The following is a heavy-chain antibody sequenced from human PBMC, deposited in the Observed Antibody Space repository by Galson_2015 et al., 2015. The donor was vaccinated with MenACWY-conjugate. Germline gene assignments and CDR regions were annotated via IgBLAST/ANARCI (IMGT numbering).Heavy chain of an antibody. Sequence: SLRLSCAASGFTFSSYAMSWVRQAPGKGLEWVSGISAGGSTAFYADSVKGRFTISRDNSKNTLYLQMGSLRTEDMAIYYCAKGGYSYGSSFDYWGQGTLVTVPS. CDR1: GFTFSSYA. CDR2: ISAGGSTA. D-gene: IGHD5-18*01. J-gene: IGHJ4*02. V-gene: IGHV3-23*01. CDR3: AKGGYSYGSSFDY.